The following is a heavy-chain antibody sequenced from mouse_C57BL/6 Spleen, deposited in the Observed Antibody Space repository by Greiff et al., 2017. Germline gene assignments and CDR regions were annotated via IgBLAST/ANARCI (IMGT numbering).Heavy chain of an antibody. CDR1: GYAFSSYW. D-gene: IGHD2-3*01. CDR3: AREKYEIDESYSMDY. J-gene: IGHJ4*01. Sequence: QVQLQQPGAELVMPGASVKISCKASGYAFSSYWMNWVKQRPGKGLEWIGQIYPADGDTNYNGKFKGKATLTADKSSSTAYMQLSSLTSEYSAVXFCAREKYEIDESYSMDYWGQGTSVTVSS. V-gene: IGHV1-80*01. CDR2: IYPADGDT.